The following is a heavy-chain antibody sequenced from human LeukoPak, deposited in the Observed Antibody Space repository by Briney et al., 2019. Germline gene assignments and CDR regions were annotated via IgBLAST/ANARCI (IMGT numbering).Heavy chain of an antibody. D-gene: IGHD2-2*01. CDR2: INPSGGST. Sequence: ASVKVSCKASGYTFTGYDMHWVRQAPGQGLECMGIINPSGGSTSYAQRFQGRVAMTRDTSTTTVYMEVNSLTSEDTAVYFCARDGPTAAPFDYWGQGTLVTVSP. J-gene: IGHJ4*02. CDR3: ARDGPTAAPFDY. CDR1: GYTFTGYD. V-gene: IGHV1-46*01.